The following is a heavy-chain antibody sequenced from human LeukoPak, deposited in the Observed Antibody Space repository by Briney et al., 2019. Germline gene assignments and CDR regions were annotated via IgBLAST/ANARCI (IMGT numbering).Heavy chain of an antibody. V-gene: IGHV3-21*04. CDR1: RFTFSSYS. Sequence: GGSLRLSCAASRFTFSSYSMNWVRQAPGKGLEWVSSISSSGSYIYYADSVKGRFTISRDNAKNSLYLQMNSLRAEDTAVYYCAKDKGQQLVPLDYWGQGTLVTVSS. CDR3: AKDKGQQLVPLDY. J-gene: IGHJ4*02. CDR2: ISSSGSYI. D-gene: IGHD6-13*01.